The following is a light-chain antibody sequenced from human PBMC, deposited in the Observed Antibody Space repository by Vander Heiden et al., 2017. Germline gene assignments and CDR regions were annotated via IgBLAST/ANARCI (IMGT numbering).Light chain of an antibody. V-gene: IGKV4-1*01. CDR1: QSVSHSSNNNNY. CDR3: HQYYSIPFT. J-gene: IGKJ4*01. CDR2: WAS. Sequence: DIVMTQSPDSLAGSLGERATINCKSSQSVSHSSNNNNYLAWYQQKPGQPPQLLIYWASTRESGVPDRFSGSGSGTDFTLTISSLQAEDVAVYYCHQYYSIPFTFGGGTKVEI.